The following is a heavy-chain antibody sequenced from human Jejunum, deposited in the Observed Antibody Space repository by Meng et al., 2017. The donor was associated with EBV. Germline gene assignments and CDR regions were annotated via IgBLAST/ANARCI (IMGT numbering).Heavy chain of an antibody. V-gene: IGHV4-34*01. CDR3: ARVVNWDYGDYGAFDY. Sequence: QVLLQQWGAGLLQPSXXXXLTXXVSGESFSDHFGRWIRQPPGKGLEWIGDINQSGSTTYNPSLESRVTLSVDTSKNQFSLRLNSVTAADTAIYYCARVVNWDYGDYGAFDYWGQGALVTVSS. CDR2: INQSGST. CDR1: GESFSDHF. J-gene: IGHJ4*02. D-gene: IGHD4-17*01.